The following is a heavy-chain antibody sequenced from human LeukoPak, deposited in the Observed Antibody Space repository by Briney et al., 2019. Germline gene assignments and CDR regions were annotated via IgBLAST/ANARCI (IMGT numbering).Heavy chain of an antibody. Sequence: PSETLSLTCTVSGDSTSGYYWSWIRQPPGKGLEWIGYIYYSGSTKYNSSLKSRVTISVDTSKNQFSLKLSSVTAADTAVYYCARDRQATTAYDAFDIWGRGTMVTVSS. CDR3: ARDRQATTAYDAFDI. CDR2: IYYSGST. J-gene: IGHJ3*02. D-gene: IGHD4-17*01. V-gene: IGHV4-59*01. CDR1: GDSTSGYY.